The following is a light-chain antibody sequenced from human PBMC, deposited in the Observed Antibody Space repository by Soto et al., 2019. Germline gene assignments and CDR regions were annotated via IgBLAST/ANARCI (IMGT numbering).Light chain of an antibody. J-gene: IGKJ2*01. CDR1: QSVSSSY. Sequence: EIVLTQSPGTLSLSPGERATLSCRASQSVSSSYLAWYQQKPGQAPRLLIYGVSSRATGIPDRFSGSGSGTDFTLTISRLEPEDFAVYDCQQYGSSPYTFGQGTKLEIK. CDR3: QQYGSSPYT. V-gene: IGKV3-20*01. CDR2: GVS.